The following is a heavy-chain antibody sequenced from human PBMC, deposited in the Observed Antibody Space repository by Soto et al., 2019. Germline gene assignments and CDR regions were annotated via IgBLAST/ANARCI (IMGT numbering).Heavy chain of an antibody. J-gene: IGHJ4*02. V-gene: IGHV1-69*02. D-gene: IGHD4-17*01. CDR2: IIPILGIA. CDR1: GGTFSSYT. CDR3: AKPNDHGDNVADY. Sequence: QVQLVQSGAEVKKPGSSVKVSCKASGGTFSSYTISWVRQAPGQGLEWMGRIIPILGIANYAQKFQGRVTITAAKSTSTAYMALSSLRSEDTAVYYCAKPNDHGDNVADYWGQGTLVTVSS.